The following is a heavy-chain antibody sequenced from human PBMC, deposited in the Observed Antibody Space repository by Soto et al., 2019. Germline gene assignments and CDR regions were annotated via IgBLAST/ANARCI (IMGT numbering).Heavy chain of an antibody. V-gene: IGHV3-23*01. J-gene: IGHJ4*02. CDR3: ARDRTGDIVASNPGY. D-gene: IGHD5-12*01. CDR1: GFIFSNYA. Sequence: PGGSLRLSCAASGFIFSNYAMSWVRQAPGKGPEWVSSISGSGVNTFYADSVKGRFTISRDNSKNMLYLQMNSLRAEDTAVYYCARDRTGDIVASNPGYWGQGTLVTVSS. CDR2: ISGSGVNT.